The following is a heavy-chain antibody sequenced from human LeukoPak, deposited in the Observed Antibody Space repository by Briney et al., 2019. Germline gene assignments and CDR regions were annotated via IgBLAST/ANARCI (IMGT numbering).Heavy chain of an antibody. Sequence: GGSLGLSCAASGFTFSSYSMNWVRQAPGKGLEWVSSISSSSSYIYYADSVKGRFTISRDNAKNSLYLQMNSLRAEDTAVYYCARDSNYYDSSGYYYYYGMDVWGQGTTVTVPS. CDR1: GFTFSSYS. V-gene: IGHV3-21*01. CDR2: ISSSSSYI. D-gene: IGHD3-22*01. J-gene: IGHJ6*02. CDR3: ARDSNYYDSSGYYYYYGMDV.